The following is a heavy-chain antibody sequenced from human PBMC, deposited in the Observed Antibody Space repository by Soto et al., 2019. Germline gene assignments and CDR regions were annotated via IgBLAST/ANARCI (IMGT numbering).Heavy chain of an antibody. Sequence: EVQLLESGGGLVQPGGSLRLSCAASGFTFSSYAMSWVRQAPGKGLEWVSAISGSGGSTYYADSVKGRFTISRDNSKNTVYLQMNSLRAEDTAVYYCATYSSSWTPGDYWGQGTLVTVSS. J-gene: IGHJ4*02. CDR1: GFTFSSYA. CDR3: ATYSSSWTPGDY. CDR2: ISGSGGST. V-gene: IGHV3-23*01. D-gene: IGHD6-13*01.